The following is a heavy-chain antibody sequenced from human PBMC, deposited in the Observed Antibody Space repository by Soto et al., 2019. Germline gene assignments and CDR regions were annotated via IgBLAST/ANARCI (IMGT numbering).Heavy chain of an antibody. CDR2: IFYGGRT. CDR1: GGSISSSSYY. CDR3: ARQRCSRTSCYHDY. V-gene: IGHV4-39*01. D-gene: IGHD2-2*01. Sequence: QLQLQESGPGLVKPSETLSLTCTVSGGSISSSSYYWGWIRQPPGKGLEWIGNIFYGGRTYYNPSLKSRVIISVDTSKNQFSLTLSSVTAADTAVYYCARQRCSRTSCYHDYWGQGTLVTVSS. J-gene: IGHJ4*02.